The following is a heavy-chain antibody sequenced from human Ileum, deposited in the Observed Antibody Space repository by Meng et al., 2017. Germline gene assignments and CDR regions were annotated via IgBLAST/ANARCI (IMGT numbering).Heavy chain of an antibody. Sequence: HQSGPGMVNPCQPLSLTCAVSGGSVSSNIAAWNWIRQSPLRGLEWLGRTYYRSKWYSEYAVSVKSRISITPDTSKNQFSLQMNSVTPEDTAVYYCASGSGSLDYWGPGTLVTVSS. D-gene: IGHD3-3*01. CDR1: GGSVSSNIAA. CDR2: TYYRSKWYS. J-gene: IGHJ4*02. V-gene: IGHV6-1*01. CDR3: ASGSGSLDY.